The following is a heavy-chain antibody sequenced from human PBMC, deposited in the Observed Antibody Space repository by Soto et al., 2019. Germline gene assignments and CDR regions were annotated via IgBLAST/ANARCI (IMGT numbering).Heavy chain of an antibody. CDR2: ISSSGSTI. Sequence: GGSLRLSCAASGFTFSDYYMSWIRQAPGKGLEWVSYISSSGSTIYYADSVKGRFTISRDNAKNSLYLQMNSLRAEDTAVYYCARDFGPVFGVAPDSYYYMDVWGKGTTVTVSS. J-gene: IGHJ6*03. CDR1: GFTFSDYY. CDR3: ARDFGPVFGVAPDSYYYMDV. D-gene: IGHD3-3*01. V-gene: IGHV3-11*01.